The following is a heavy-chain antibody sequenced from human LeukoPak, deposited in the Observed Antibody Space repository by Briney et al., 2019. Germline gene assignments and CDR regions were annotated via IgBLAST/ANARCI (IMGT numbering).Heavy chain of an antibody. J-gene: IGHJ4*02. CDR1: GFTFSSYA. CDR3: ARDNAEGSIMITFGGVDY. Sequence: PGGSLRLSCAASGFTFSSYAMHWVRQAPGKGLEGVAVISHDGSNKYYADSVKGRFTISRDSSKNTLFLQMNSLRAEDTALYYCARDNAEGSIMITFGGVDYWGQGTLVTVSS. D-gene: IGHD3-16*01. V-gene: IGHV3-30-3*01. CDR2: ISHDGSNK.